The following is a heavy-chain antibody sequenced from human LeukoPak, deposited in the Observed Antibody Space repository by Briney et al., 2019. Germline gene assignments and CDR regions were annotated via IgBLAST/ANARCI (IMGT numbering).Heavy chain of an antibody. CDR3: AKSPWRKQWLVAYFDY. Sequence: GGSLRLSCAASGFTFSSYAMSWVRQAPGKGLEWVSAISGSGGSTYYADSVKGRFTISRDNSKNTLYLQMNSLRAEDTAVYYCAKSPWRKQWLVAYFDYWGQGTLVTVSS. V-gene: IGHV3-23*01. CDR2: ISGSGGST. CDR1: GFTFSSYA. D-gene: IGHD6-19*01. J-gene: IGHJ4*02.